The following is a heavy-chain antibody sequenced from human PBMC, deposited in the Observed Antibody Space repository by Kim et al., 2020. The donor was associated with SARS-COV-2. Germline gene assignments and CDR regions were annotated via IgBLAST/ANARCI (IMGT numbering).Heavy chain of an antibody. CDR2: IYYSGST. CDR3: ASSRTDSSGYYAY. CDR1: GGSISSYY. J-gene: IGHJ4*02. V-gene: IGHV4-59*13. Sequence: SETLSLTCTVSGGSISSYYWSWIRQPPGKGLEWIGYIYYSGSTNYNPSLKSRVTISVDTSKNQFSLKLSSVTAADTAVYYCASSRTDSSGYYAYWGQGTLVTVSS. D-gene: IGHD3-22*01.